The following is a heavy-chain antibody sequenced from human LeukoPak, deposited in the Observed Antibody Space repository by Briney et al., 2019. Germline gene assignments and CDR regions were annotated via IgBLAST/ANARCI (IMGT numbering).Heavy chain of an antibody. V-gene: IGHV1-8*03. CDR2: MNPNSGNT. J-gene: IGHJ4*02. CDR1: GYTFTSYD. D-gene: IGHD2-21*02. Sequence: GASVKVSCKASGYTFTSYDINWVRQATGQGLEWMGWMNPNSGNTGYAQKFQGRVTITRNTSISTAYMELSSLRSEDTAVYYCARDTGRTGPIVVVTAIFDYWGQGTLVTVSS. CDR3: ARDTGRTGPIVVVTAIFDY.